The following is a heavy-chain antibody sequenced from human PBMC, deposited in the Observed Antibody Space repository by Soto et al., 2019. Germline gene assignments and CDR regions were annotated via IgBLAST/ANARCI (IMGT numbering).Heavy chain of an antibody. D-gene: IGHD1-26*01. CDR2: IYYSGTT. CDR1: GYSIRNSNW. V-gene: IGHV4-28*01. Sequence: SEPLSLTCAVSGYSIRNSNWLGWIRQHPGKGLERIGYIYYSGTTYYNPSLKSRVAMSVDTSKNQFSLKLTSVTAVDTAVYYCARREIQGPIDYWGQGTLVTVS. J-gene: IGHJ4*02. CDR3: ARREIQGPIDY.